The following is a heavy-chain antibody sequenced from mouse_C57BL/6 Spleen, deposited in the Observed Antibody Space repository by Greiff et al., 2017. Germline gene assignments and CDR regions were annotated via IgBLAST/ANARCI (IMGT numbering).Heavy chain of an antibody. CDR1: GYTFTSYW. V-gene: IGHV1-55*01. CDR3: ASKLTGTYYAMDD. Sequence: QVQLQQPGAELVKPGASVKMSCTASGYTFTSYWITWVKQRPGQGLEWIGDILPGSGSTNYNEKLKSKATLTVDRSSGTAYMQLSSLTSEYSAVYYCASKLTGTYYAMDDWGQGTSVTVSS. CDR2: ILPGSGST. D-gene: IGHD4-1*01. J-gene: IGHJ4*01.